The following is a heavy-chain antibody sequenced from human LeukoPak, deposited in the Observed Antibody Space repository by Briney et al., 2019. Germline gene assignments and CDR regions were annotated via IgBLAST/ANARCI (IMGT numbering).Heavy chain of an antibody. CDR3: ARAGSSGSFDY. Sequence: GGSLRLSCAASGFTFSSYAMSWVRQAPGKGLEWVSAISGSGGSTYYADSVKGRFTISRDNSKSTLYLQMNSLRAEDTAVYYCARAGSSGSFDYWGQGTLVTVSS. D-gene: IGHD3-22*01. J-gene: IGHJ4*02. V-gene: IGHV3-23*01. CDR1: GFTFSSYA. CDR2: ISGSGGST.